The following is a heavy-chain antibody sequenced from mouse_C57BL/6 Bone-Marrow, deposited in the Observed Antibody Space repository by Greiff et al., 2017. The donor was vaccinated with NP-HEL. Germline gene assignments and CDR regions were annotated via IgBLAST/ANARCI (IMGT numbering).Heavy chain of an antibody. CDR3: ARSTTVVALDY. CDR2: LYPGGGYT. CDR1: GYTFTNYW. Sequence: QVQLQQSGAELVRPGTSVKMSCKASGYTFTNYWIGWAKQRPGHGLEWIGDLYPGGGYTNYNEKFKGKATLTADKSSSTAYMQFSSLTSEDSAIYYCARSTTVVALDYWGQGTTLTVSS. D-gene: IGHD1-1*01. V-gene: IGHV1-63*01. J-gene: IGHJ2*01.